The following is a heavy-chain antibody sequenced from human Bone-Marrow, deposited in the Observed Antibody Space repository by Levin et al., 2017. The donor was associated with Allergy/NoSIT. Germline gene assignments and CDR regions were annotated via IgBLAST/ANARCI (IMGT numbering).Heavy chain of an antibody. Sequence: PSETLSLTCTVSGGSVSSGSHYWSWLRQPPGTGLEWIGYIYHTGTTYYNPSLKSRVTISLDTTKNQFSLKLSSVTAADTAIYYCARHLQWLEDYFDYWGQGALVTVSS. D-gene: IGHD6-19*01. CDR1: GGSVSSGSHY. J-gene: IGHJ4*02. CDR3: ARHLQWLEDYFDY. CDR2: IYHTGTT. V-gene: IGHV4-61*01.